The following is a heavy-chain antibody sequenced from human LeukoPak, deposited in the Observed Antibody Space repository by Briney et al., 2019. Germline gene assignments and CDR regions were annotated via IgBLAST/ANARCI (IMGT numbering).Heavy chain of an antibody. CDR3: ARDGVVVVAATAGALDY. J-gene: IGHJ4*02. Sequence: ASVKVSCKASGYTFTSYGINWVRQAPGQGLEWMGWIRTYNGNTNYAQKLQGRVTMTRDMSTSTVYMELSSLRSEDTAVYYCARDGVVVVAATAGALDYWGQGTLVTVSS. CDR2: IRTYNGNT. V-gene: IGHV1-18*01. CDR1: GYTFTSYG. D-gene: IGHD2-15*01.